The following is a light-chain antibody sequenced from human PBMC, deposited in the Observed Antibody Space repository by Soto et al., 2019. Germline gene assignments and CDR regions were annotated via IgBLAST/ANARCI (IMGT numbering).Light chain of an antibody. Sequence: EIVMTQSPATLSVSPGERATLSCRASQSVSGNLAWYQQKPGQAPRLLIYGASTRATGIPARFSGSGSGTEFTLTIGSLQSEDFAVYYCQQYNNWPPLTFGQGTRLEIK. J-gene: IGKJ5*01. CDR2: GAS. V-gene: IGKV3-15*01. CDR3: QQYNNWPPLT. CDR1: QSVSGN.